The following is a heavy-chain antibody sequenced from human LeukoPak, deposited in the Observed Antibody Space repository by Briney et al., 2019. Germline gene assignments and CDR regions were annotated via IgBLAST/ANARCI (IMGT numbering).Heavy chain of an antibody. Sequence: QSGGSLRLSCAASGFTFSSYWVFWVRHAPGKGLVWVSRINIDGSDITYADSVKGRFTISRDNAKNTLYLQMNSLRAEDTAVYFCARDLHWNQLGLWGQGTLVTVSS. CDR2: INIDGSDI. V-gene: IGHV3-74*01. CDR3: ARDLHWNQLGL. CDR1: GFTFSSYW. D-gene: IGHD1-1*01. J-gene: IGHJ4*02.